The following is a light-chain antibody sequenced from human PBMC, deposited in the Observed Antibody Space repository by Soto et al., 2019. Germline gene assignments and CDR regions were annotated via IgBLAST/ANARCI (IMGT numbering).Light chain of an antibody. CDR2: EGS. Sequence: QSLLTQPASVSGSPGQSITVSFTGTSSDVGSYKFVFWYHQRPGKAPKLMIYEGSKRPSGVSDRFSGSKSGNTAYLTISWRLAQDEAHYYCCAYAGSSTPDIFRTGTKVTVL. CDR1: SSDVGSYKF. J-gene: IGLJ1*01. V-gene: IGLV2-23*01. CDR3: CAYAGSSTPDI.